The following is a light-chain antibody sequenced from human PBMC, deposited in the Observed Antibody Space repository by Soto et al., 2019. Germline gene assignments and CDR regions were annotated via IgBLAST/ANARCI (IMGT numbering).Light chain of an antibody. J-gene: IGKJ4*01. CDR1: QSVSSN. Sequence: EIVITQSPATLSVSPVERATLSCRASQSVSSNLAWYQQKPGQAPRLLIYGASTRATGIPARFSGSGSGTEFTLTISSLQSEDFAVYYCQQYNNWPLLTFGGGTKVEIK. CDR3: QQYNNWPLLT. V-gene: IGKV3-15*01. CDR2: GAS.